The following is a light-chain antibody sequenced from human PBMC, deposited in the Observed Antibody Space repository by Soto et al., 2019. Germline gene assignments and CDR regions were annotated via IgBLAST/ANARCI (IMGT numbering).Light chain of an antibody. Sequence: NFMLTQPHSVSESPGKTVTISCTRSSGSIASNYVQWYQQRPGSAPTIVIYEDNQTPSGVPDRFSGSIDRSPNSASLTISGLKTEDEADYYCQSYDSSNVVFGGGTKVTVL. CDR2: EDN. CDR1: SGSIASNY. CDR3: QSYDSSNVV. V-gene: IGLV6-57*03. J-gene: IGLJ2*01.